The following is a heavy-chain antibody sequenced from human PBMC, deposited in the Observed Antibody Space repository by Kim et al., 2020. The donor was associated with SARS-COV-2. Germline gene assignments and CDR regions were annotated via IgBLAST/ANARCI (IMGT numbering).Heavy chain of an antibody. CDR2: ISSSSSYI. V-gene: IGHV3-21*01. CDR3: ARERSPFDSGPDAFDI. D-gene: IGHD5-12*01. CDR1: GFTFSSYS. Sequence: GGSLRLSCAASGFTFSSYSMNWVRQAPGKGLEWVSSISSSSSYIYYADSVKGRFTISRDNAKNSLYLQMNSLRAEDTAVYYCARERSPFDSGPDAFDIWGQGTMVTVSS. J-gene: IGHJ3*02.